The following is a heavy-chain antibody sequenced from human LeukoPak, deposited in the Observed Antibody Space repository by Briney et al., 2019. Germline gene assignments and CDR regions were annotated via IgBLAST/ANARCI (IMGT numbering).Heavy chain of an antibody. J-gene: IGHJ5*02. CDR1: GYTFTAYY. Sequence: ASVKVSCKASGYTFTAYYIHWVRQAPGQGLEWMGWINPNNGATSYAQRFRGRVTMTRDTSISTAYMELSGLRSDDTAVYYCARVPCITTGCSAINWFDPWGQGPLVTVSS. CDR3: ARVPCITTGCSAINWFDP. V-gene: IGHV1-2*02. D-gene: IGHD2-2*01. CDR2: INPNNGAT.